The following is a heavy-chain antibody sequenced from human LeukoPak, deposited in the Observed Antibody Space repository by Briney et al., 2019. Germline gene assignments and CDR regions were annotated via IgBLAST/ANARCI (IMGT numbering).Heavy chain of an antibody. CDR1: GFTFSSYA. CDR3: AKGSYYDSSGSFYFDY. Sequence: GGSLRLSCAASGFTFSSYAMSWVRQAPGKGLEWVSGISGSGDNTYYADSVKGRFTISRDNSKNTLYVQVNILGTEDTAAYYCAKGSYYDSSGSFYFDYWGQGTLVTVSS. J-gene: IGHJ4*02. V-gene: IGHV3-23*01. D-gene: IGHD3-22*01. CDR2: ISGSGDNT.